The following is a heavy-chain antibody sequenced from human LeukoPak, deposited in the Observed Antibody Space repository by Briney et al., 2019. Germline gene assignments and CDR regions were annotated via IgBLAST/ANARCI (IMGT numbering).Heavy chain of an antibody. J-gene: IGHJ5*02. D-gene: IGHD2-21*01. V-gene: IGHV1-2*02. CDR3: ARSIVVVIDWFDT. CDR2: INPNSGGT. CDR1: GYTFSDCY. Sequence: GASVKVSCKASGYTFSDCYLHWVRQAPGQGLEWMGWINPNSGGTSYGQKFQGRVTMTRDTSISTAYMELSRLRSDDTAVYYCARSIVVVIDWFDTWGQGTLVTVSS.